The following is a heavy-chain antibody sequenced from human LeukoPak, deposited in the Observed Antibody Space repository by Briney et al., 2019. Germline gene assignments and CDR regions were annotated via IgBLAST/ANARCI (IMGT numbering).Heavy chain of an antibody. CDR3: ARDGGINDFWSGLDY. V-gene: IGHV3-7*01. CDR1: GFTVSSFW. D-gene: IGHD3-3*01. J-gene: IGHJ4*02. CDR2: IKQDGSEK. Sequence: PGGSLRLSCAASGFTVSSFWMSWVRQAPGKGLEWVANIKQDGSEKYYVDSVEGRFTISRDNAKNSLFLQMNSLRAEDTAVYYCARDGGINDFWSGLDYWGQGTLVTVSS.